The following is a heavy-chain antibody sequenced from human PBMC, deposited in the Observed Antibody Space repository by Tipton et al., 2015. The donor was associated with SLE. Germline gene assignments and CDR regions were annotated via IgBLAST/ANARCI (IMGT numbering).Heavy chain of an antibody. Sequence: SLRLSCAASGFAFRSHAFHWVRQAPGKGLEWVAVISRDGTKKFYADSVKGRFTVSRDKSKNTLYLQMDSLKIEDTAVYYCARGLRKETKFDYWGQGTLVTVSS. D-gene: IGHD1-14*01. J-gene: IGHJ4*02. V-gene: IGHV3-30*04. CDR1: GFAFRSHA. CDR3: ARGLRKETKFDY. CDR2: ISRDGTKK.